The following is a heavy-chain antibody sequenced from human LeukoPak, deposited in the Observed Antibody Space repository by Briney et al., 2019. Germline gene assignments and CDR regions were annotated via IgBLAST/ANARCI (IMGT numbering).Heavy chain of an antibody. V-gene: IGHV3-23*01. CDR1: GFTFSSYA. CDR2: ISANAAST. Sequence: PGGSLRLSCAASGFTFSSYAMSWVRQAPGEGLEWVSAISANAASTYNADSVKGRFTISRDNSRNTVYLQMNSLRAEDTAVYYCAKVGGSGSYFPDYWGQGTLVTVSS. CDR3: AKVGGSGSYFPDY. J-gene: IGHJ4*02. D-gene: IGHD3-10*01.